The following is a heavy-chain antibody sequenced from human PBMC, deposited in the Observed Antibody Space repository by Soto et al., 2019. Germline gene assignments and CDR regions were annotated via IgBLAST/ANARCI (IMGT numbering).Heavy chain of an antibody. Sequence: LLESGGGLVQPGGSLRLSCVASGLSFPNYAMNWVRHAPGQGLEWVSGIGGSGAYTYYADSVKGRFTISRDNSKNTVYLQMNSLRGEDTAVYYFAKGSSSTQFLNYYFYHMDVWGKGTTVSVSS. D-gene: IGHD2-2*01. CDR3: AKGSSSTQFLNYYFYHMDV. CDR2: IGGSGAYT. V-gene: IGHV3-23*01. J-gene: IGHJ6*03. CDR1: GLSFPNYA.